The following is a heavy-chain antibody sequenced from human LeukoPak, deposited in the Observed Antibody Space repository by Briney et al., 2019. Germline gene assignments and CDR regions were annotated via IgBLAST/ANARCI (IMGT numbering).Heavy chain of an antibody. CDR3: ARIQFPGIAAADY. Sequence: SETLSLTCTDSGGSISSRDNYWGWFRQPPGKGLEWIGSIYYSGNTYYNPSLESRVTISVDTSKNQFSLKVSSATAADTAVYYCARIQFPGIAAADYWGQGTLVTVSS. V-gene: IGHV4-39*07. D-gene: IGHD6-13*01. J-gene: IGHJ4*02. CDR2: IYYSGNT. CDR1: GGSISSRDNY.